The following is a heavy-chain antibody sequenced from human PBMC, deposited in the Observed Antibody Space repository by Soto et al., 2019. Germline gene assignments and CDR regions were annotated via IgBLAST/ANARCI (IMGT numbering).Heavy chain of an antibody. V-gene: IGHV3-7*01. CDR1: GFTFSSYW. CDR2: IKQDGSEK. Sequence: EVQLVESGGGLVQPGGSLRISCAVSGFTFSSYWMSWVRQAPGKGLEWVATIKQDGSEKYYVDSVKGRFTISRDNAENSRYLQMNSLSAEDTAVYFCARDVGYDYDNWGQGTLVTVSS. J-gene: IGHJ4*02. D-gene: IGHD5-12*01. CDR3: ARDVGYDYDN.